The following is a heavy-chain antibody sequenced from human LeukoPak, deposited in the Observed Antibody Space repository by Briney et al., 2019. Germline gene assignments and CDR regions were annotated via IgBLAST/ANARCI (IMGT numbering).Heavy chain of an antibody. D-gene: IGHD5-18*01. CDR1: GGSICSYY. V-gene: IGHV4-59*01. J-gene: IGHJ4*02. CDR3: ARGNGYLF. CDR2: ISYSGSA. Sequence: SETLSLTCTVSGGSICSYYWSWIRQPPGKGLEWIGYISYSGSANYNPFLKSRVTISVDTSKNQFSLKLSSVTAADTAVYYCARGNGYLFWGQGTLVTVSS.